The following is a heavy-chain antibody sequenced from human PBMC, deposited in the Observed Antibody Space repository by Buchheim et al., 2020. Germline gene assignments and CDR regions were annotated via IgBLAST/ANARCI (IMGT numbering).Heavy chain of an antibody. J-gene: IGHJ6*02. CDR3: ARDNGLEWLIYGMDV. V-gene: IGHV3-33*01. D-gene: IGHD3-3*01. CDR2: IWYGGSNK. CDR1: GFTFSSYG. Sequence: QVQLVESGGGVVQPGRSLRLSCAASGFTFSSYGMHWVRQAPGKGLEWVAVIWYGGSNKYYADSVKGRFTISRDNSKNTLYLQMNSLRAEDTAVYYCARDNGLEWLIYGMDVWGQGTT.